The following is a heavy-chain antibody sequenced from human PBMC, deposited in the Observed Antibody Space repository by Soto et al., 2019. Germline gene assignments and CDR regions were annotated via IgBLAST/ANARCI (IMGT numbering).Heavy chain of an antibody. Sequence: GASVKVSCKASGYSFTNNDVSWVRQATGQGLEWMGWMNPGSGDTGYAQKFQGRVTMTRDISIATAYMELSSLRSDDTAIYYCARTATFGSLKWFDPWGQGTLVTVSS. CDR3: ARTATFGSLKWFDP. D-gene: IGHD3-16*01. V-gene: IGHV1-8*01. CDR1: GYSFTNND. J-gene: IGHJ5*02. CDR2: MNPGSGDT.